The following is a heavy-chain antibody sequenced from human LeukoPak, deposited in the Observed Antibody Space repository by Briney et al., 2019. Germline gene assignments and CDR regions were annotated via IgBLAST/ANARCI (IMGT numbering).Heavy chain of an antibody. CDR3: VRHISANTGYFDS. CDR2: IHYSGSS. Sequence: SETLSLTCTISDGSVSSRTYYWGWIRQSPGKGLEWIGSIHYSGSSYYNPSLKSRAAIFVDTSRDQVSMDLSYVTAADTALYYCVRHISANTGYFDSCGQGTLVTVSS. V-gene: IGHV4-39*01. CDR1: DGSVSSRTYY. J-gene: IGHJ4*02.